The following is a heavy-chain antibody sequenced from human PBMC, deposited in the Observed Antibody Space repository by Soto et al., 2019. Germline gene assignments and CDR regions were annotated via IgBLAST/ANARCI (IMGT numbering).Heavy chain of an antibody. CDR2: FNSDGSST. CDR1: GFTFSSYW. Sequence: GGSLRLSCAASGFTFSSYWMHWVRQAPGKGLVWVSRFNSDGSSTSYADSVKGRFTISRDNAKNTLYLQMNSLRAEDTAVYYCARTDDYGDYVFDYWGQGTLVTVSS. CDR3: ARTDDYGDYVFDY. V-gene: IGHV3-74*01. J-gene: IGHJ4*02. D-gene: IGHD4-17*01.